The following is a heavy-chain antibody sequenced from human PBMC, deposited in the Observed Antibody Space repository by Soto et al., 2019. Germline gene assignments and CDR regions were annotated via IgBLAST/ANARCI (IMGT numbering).Heavy chain of an antibody. Sequence: QVQLQESGPGLVKPLETVSLTCTVSGGSLIDDYWNWFRQPPGKGLEGIGYVYSSGSTNYNPSLTSRVSISVDRSKTQFSLTLSSVTAAATAVYYCARGNDWKSSTFDIWGRGTMVYVSS. V-gene: IGHV4-59*01. J-gene: IGHJ3*02. CDR3: ARGNDWKSSTFDI. CDR2: VYSSGST. D-gene: IGHD2-21*01. CDR1: GGSLIDDY.